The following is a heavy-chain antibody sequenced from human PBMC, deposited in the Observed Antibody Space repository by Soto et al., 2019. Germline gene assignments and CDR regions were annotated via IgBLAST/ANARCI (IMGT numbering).Heavy chain of an antibody. Sequence: QVQLVQSGAEVKKPGASVKVSCKASGYTFTSYAMHWVRQAPGQRLEWMGWINAGNGNTKYSQKFQGRVTITRDTSASTAYMELSSLRSEDTAVYYCARGSERNGYNPHFDYWGQGTLVTVSS. CDR3: ARGSERNGYNPHFDY. J-gene: IGHJ4*02. D-gene: IGHD5-12*01. V-gene: IGHV1-3*01. CDR2: INAGNGNT. CDR1: GYTFTSYA.